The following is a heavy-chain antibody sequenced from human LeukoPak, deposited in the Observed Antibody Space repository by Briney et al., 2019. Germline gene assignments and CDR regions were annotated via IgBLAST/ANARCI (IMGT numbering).Heavy chain of an antibody. J-gene: IGHJ4*02. CDR3: AKDPSYGDYVGYFDY. V-gene: IGHV3-30*18. CDR2: ISYDGSNK. CDR1: GFTFSSYG. Sequence: PGGSLRLSCAASGFTFSSYGMHRVRQAPGKRLEWVAVISYDGSNKYYADSVKGRFTISRDNSKNTLYLRMNSLRAEDTAVYYCAKDPSYGDYVGYFDYWGQGTLVTVSS. D-gene: IGHD4-17*01.